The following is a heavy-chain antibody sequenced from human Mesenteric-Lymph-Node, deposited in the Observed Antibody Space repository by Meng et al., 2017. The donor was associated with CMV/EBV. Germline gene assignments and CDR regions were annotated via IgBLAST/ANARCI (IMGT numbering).Heavy chain of an antibody. CDR1: GFTFSSYE. CDR3: ARGRYYDFWSGQVVPGAFHI. D-gene: IGHD3-3*01. Sequence: GGSLRLSCAASGFTFSSYEMNWVRQAPGKGLEWLSYISNYGSTMSYADSVKGRFTVSRDNAKNSLYLQMNYLRAEDTAVYYCARGRYYDFWSGQVVPGAFHIWGQGTMVTVSS. CDR2: ISNYGSTM. J-gene: IGHJ3*02. V-gene: IGHV3-48*03.